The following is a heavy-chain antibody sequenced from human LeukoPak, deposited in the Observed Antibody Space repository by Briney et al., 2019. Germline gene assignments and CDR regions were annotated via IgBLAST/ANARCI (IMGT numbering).Heavy chain of an antibody. J-gene: IGHJ4*02. CDR1: GGSISSGDYY. D-gene: IGHD3-10*01. CDR2: IYYSGST. V-gene: IGHV4-31*03. Sequence: PSETLSLTCTVSGGSISSGDYYWSWSRQHPGKGMEWIGYIYYSGSTYYNPSLKSRVTISLDTSKNQFSLKLSSVTAADTAVYYCARDQEGSGTDYWGQGTLVTVSS. CDR3: ARDQEGSGTDY.